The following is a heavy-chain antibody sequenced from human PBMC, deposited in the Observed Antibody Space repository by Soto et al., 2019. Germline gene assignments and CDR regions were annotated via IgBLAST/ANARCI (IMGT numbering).Heavy chain of an antibody. J-gene: IGHJ6*02. V-gene: IGHV3-30*18. CDR3: AKDYVPAGTLSPYYYYYYGMDV. D-gene: IGHD2-2*01. CDR2: ISYDGSNK. Sequence: PGGSLRLSCAASGFTFSSYGMHWVRQAPGKGLEWVAVISYDGSNKYYADSVKGRFTISRDNSKSTLYLQMNSLRAEDTAVYYSAKDYVPAGTLSPYYYYYYGMDVWGQGTTVTVSS. CDR1: GFTFSSYG.